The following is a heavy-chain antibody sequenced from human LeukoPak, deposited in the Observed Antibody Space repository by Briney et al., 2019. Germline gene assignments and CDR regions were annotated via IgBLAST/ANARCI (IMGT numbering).Heavy chain of an antibody. V-gene: IGHV1-2*02. J-gene: IGHJ5*02. D-gene: IGHD2-15*01. CDR3: ARYCSGGSCWVDCFDP. CDR1: GYTFTGYY. CDR2: INPNSGGT. Sequence: ASVKVSCKASGYTFTGYYMHWVRQAPGQGLEWMGWINPNSGGTNYAQKFQGRVTMTRDTSISTAYMELSRLRSDDTAVYYCARYCSGGSCWVDCFDPWGQGTLVTVSS.